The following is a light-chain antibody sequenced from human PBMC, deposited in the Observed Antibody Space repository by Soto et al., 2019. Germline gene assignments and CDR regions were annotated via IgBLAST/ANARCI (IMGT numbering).Light chain of an antibody. V-gene: IGLV1-40*01. J-gene: IGLJ2*01. CDR3: QSSDSSLSGHVV. Sequence: QSVLTQPPSVSGAPGQRVTISCTGSSSNIGAGYDVPWYQQLPGTAPKLLIYGNSNRPSGVPDRFSGSKSGTSASLAITGLQAEDEADYYCQSSDSSLSGHVVFGGGTQLTVL. CDR2: GNS. CDR1: SSNIGAGYD.